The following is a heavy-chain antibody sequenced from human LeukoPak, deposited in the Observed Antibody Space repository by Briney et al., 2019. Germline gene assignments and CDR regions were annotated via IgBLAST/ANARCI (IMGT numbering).Heavy chain of an antibody. CDR2: IYHGGNT. CDR3: ARYEIAAAGTY. J-gene: IGHJ4*02. CDR1: GGSISSSNW. D-gene: IGHD6-13*01. V-gene: IGHV4-4*02. Sequence: TSETLSLTCAVSGGSISSSNWWSWVRQPPGKGLEWIGEIYHGGNTNYNPSLKSRVTISVDRSKNQFSLKLSSVTAADTAVYYCARYEIAAAGTYWGQGTLVTVSS.